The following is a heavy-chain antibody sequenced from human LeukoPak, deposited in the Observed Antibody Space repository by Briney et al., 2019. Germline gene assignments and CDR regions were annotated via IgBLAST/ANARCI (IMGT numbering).Heavy chain of an antibody. Sequence: PGGSLRLSRAASGFTFDDYAMHWVRQAPGKGLEWVSGISWNSGSIGYADSVKGRFTISRDNAKNSLYLQMNSLRAEDTALYYCAKDINPSLGGGTEFDYWGQGTLVTVSS. CDR2: ISWNSGSI. CDR3: AKDINPSLGGGTEFDY. J-gene: IGHJ4*02. CDR1: GFTFDDYA. D-gene: IGHD1-26*01. V-gene: IGHV3-9*01.